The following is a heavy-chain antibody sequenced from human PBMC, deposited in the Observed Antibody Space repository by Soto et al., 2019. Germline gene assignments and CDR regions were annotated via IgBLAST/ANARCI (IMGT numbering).Heavy chain of an antibody. CDR1: GLTVSDDH. V-gene: IGHV3-53*01. CDR2: IYYGGTT. CDR3: AREAAGFDI. Sequence: GGSLRLCSAASGLTVSDDHMSWVRQAPGKGPEWVSVIYYGGTTYYADSVQGRFTISRDKSKNTLYLQMNDLRADDTAVYYCAREAAGFDIWGQGTMVTVSS. J-gene: IGHJ3*02.